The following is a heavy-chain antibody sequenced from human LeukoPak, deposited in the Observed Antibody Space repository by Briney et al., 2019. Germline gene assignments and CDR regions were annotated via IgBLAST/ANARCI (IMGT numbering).Heavy chain of an antibody. CDR3: ARHSGMTTVTAYLDC. Sequence: SETLSLTCTVSGGSISSSSYYWGWIRQPPGKGLEWIGSIYYSGDTYYNPSLKSRVTISVDTSKNQFSLKLSSVTAVDTAVYYCARHSGMTTVTAYLDCWGQGTLVTVSS. J-gene: IGHJ4*02. CDR1: GGSISSSSYY. D-gene: IGHD4-17*01. CDR2: IYYSGDT. V-gene: IGHV4-39*01.